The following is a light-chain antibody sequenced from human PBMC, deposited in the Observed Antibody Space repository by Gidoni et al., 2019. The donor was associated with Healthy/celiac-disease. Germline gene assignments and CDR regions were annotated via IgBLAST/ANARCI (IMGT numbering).Light chain of an antibody. Sequence: DVQMTQSPSSLSASVGDRVTITCRASQSISGYLNWYQQKPGKAPKLLIYAASTLQSGVPSRFSGSGSGTDFTLTISSLQLEDCATYYCQQSYSTPLTFGGXTKVEIK. CDR2: AAS. V-gene: IGKV1-39*01. CDR3: QQSYSTPLT. J-gene: IGKJ4*01. CDR1: QSISGY.